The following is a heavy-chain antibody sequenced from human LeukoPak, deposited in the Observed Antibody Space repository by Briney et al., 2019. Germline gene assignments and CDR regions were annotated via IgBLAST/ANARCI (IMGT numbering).Heavy chain of an antibody. CDR2: IYYSGST. D-gene: IGHD3-9*01. V-gene: IGHV4-59*01. CDR1: GGSISSYY. CDR3: ARAQTYYDILTGPYFDY. Sequence: SETLSLTCTVSGGSISSYYWSWIRQPPGKGLEWIGYIYYSGSTNYNPSLKSRVTISVDTSKNQFSLKLSSVTAADTAVYYCARAQTYYDILTGPYFDYWGQGTLVTVSS. J-gene: IGHJ4*02.